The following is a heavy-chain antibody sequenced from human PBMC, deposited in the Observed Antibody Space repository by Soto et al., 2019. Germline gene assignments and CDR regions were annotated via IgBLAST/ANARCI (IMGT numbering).Heavy chain of an antibody. CDR3: ARDRIAAEYYYYGMDV. Sequence: GSGPTLVNPTHTLTLTCTFSGFSLSTSGMCVSWIRQPPGKALEWLALIDWDDDKYYSTSLKTRLTISKDTSKNQVVLTMTNMDPVDTATYYCARDRIAAEYYYYGMDVWGQGTTVTVSS. V-gene: IGHV2-70*01. J-gene: IGHJ6*02. CDR2: IDWDDDK. CDR1: GFSLSTSGMC. D-gene: IGHD6-6*01.